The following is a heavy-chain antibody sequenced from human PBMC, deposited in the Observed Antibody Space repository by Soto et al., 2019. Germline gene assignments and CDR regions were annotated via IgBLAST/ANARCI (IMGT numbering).Heavy chain of an antibody. Sequence: EVQLVESGGGLVQPGGSLRLSCVTSGLTFSNYWLSWVRQAPGKGLEWVANINQAGNKKYYVDSVKGRFTISRDNAKNSLYLQMNSLKAEDTAVYYCARDRGSGRYWGQGTLVTVSS. CDR2: INQAGNKK. CDR1: GLTFSNYW. V-gene: IGHV3-7*05. J-gene: IGHJ4*02. D-gene: IGHD2-8*02. CDR3: ARDRGSGRY.